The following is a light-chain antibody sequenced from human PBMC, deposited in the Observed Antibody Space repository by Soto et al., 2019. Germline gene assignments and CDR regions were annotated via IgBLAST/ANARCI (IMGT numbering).Light chain of an antibody. CDR3: QRYGGSPMYT. CDR1: QSVSSSY. V-gene: IGKV3-20*01. J-gene: IGKJ2*01. Sequence: EIVLTQSPGTLSLSPGERATLSCRASQSVSSSYLAGYQQKPEQAPRLVIYAASSRATGIPDRFSGSGSGKDFTLTISRLEPEDFAVYYCQRYGGSPMYTFGQGTKLEIK. CDR2: AAS.